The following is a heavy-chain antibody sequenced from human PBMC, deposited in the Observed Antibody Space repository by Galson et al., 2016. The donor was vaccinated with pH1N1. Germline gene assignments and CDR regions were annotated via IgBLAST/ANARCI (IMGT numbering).Heavy chain of an antibody. Sequence: WVRQAPGKGLEWVAVILYDGTNEYCADSVKGRFTISRDKTQSTVYLQMNSLRTEDTAVYYCARGSEYSGHEGFHWAQGTLVIVSS. V-gene: IGHV3-30*04. J-gene: IGHJ4*02. D-gene: IGHD5-12*01. CDR3: ARGSEYSGHEGFH. CDR2: ILYDGTNE.